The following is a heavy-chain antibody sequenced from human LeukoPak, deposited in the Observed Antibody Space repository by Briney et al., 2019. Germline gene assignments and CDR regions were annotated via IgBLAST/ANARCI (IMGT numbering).Heavy chain of an antibody. CDR2: INPNSGGT. V-gene: IGHV1-2*02. CDR3: ARLVGYYAFYFDY. J-gene: IGHJ4*02. D-gene: IGHD3-3*01. Sequence: ASVKVSCKASGYTFTGYYMHWVRQAPGQGLEWMGWINPNSGGTNYAQKFQGRVTMTRDTSISTAYMELSRLRSDDTAVYYRARLVGYYAFYFDYWGQGTLVTVSS. CDR1: GYTFTGYY.